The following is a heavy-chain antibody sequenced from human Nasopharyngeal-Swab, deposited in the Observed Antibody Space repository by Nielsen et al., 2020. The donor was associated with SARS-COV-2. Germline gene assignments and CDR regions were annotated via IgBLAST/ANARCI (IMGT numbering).Heavy chain of an antibody. CDR2: IWYDGSNK. Sequence: VRQAPGKGLEWVAIIWYDGSNKYYADSVKGRFTISRDNSKNTLYLQMNSLRAEDTAVYYCARDGDILTGLSLDYWGQGTLATVSS. CDR3: ARDGDILTGLSLDY. V-gene: IGHV3-33*01. J-gene: IGHJ4*02. D-gene: IGHD3-9*01.